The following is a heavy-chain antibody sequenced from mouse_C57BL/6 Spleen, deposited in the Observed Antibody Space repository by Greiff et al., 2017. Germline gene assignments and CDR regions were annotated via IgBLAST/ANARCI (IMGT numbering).Heavy chain of an antibody. D-gene: IGHD1-1*01. CDR1: GFSLTSYG. CDR2: IWGVGST. Sequence: LQLVESGPGLVAPSQSLSITCTVSGFSLTSYGVDWVRQSPGKGLEWLGVIWGVGSTNYNSALKSRLSISKDNSKSQVFLKMNSLQTDDTAMYYCARSTVVDAMDYWGQGTSVTVSS. CDR3: ARSTVVDAMDY. J-gene: IGHJ4*01. V-gene: IGHV2-6*01.